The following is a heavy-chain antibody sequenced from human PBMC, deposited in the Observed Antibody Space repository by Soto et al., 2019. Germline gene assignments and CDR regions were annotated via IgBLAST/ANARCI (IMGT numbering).Heavy chain of an antibody. CDR3: ARVGRRYSYGSNWFDP. CDR2: ISYDGSNK. D-gene: IGHD5-18*01. Sequence: GGSLRLSCAASGFTFSSYAMHWVRQAPGKGLEWVAVISYDGSNKYYADSAKGRFTISRDNSKNTLYLQMNSLRAEDTAVYYCARVGRRYSYGSNWFDPWGQGTLVTVSS. CDR1: GFTFSSYA. J-gene: IGHJ5*02. V-gene: IGHV3-30-3*01.